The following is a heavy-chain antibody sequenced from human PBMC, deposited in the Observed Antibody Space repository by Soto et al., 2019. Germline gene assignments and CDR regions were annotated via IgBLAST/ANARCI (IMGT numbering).Heavy chain of an antibody. V-gene: IGHV4-30-2*01. J-gene: IGHJ6*02. D-gene: IGHD4-17*01. Sequence: PSETLSLTFAFSGGSISSGGYSWSWIRQPPGKGLEWIGYIYHSGTTYYNPSLKSRVTISVDRSKNQFSLKLSSVTAADTAVYYCARAHYGDYGYGMDVWGQGTTVS. CDR1: GGSISSGGYS. CDR3: ARAHYGDYGYGMDV. CDR2: IYHSGTT.